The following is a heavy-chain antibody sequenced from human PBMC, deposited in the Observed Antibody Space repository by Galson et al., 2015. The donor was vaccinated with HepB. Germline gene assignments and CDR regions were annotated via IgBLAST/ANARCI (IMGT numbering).Heavy chain of an antibody. V-gene: IGHV1-18*01. CDR3: ARGPLRGYSYGFGWGY. CDR2: ISAYNGNT. CDR1: GYTFTSYG. J-gene: IGHJ4*02. D-gene: IGHD5-18*01. Sequence: SVKVSCKASGYTFTSYGISWVRQAPGQGLEWMGWISAYNGNTNYAQKLQGRVTMTTDTSTSTAYMELRSLRSDDTAVYYCARGPLRGYSYGFGWGYWGQGTLVTVSS.